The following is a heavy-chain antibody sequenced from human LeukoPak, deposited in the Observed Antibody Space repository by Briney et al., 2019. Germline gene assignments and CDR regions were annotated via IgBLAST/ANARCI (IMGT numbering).Heavy chain of an antibody. V-gene: IGHV1-46*01. CDR3: ARGRHYYDHSDYYYEGDAFDI. Sequence: GASVKVSCKASGDTFTSYYMHWVRQAPGQGLECMGIINPSGTSTSYAQKFQGRVTMTRDMSTSTVYMELSSLRSEDTAVYYCARGRHYYDHSDYYYEGDAFDIWGQGTMVTVSS. D-gene: IGHD3-22*01. J-gene: IGHJ3*02. CDR1: GDTFTSYY. CDR2: INPSGTST.